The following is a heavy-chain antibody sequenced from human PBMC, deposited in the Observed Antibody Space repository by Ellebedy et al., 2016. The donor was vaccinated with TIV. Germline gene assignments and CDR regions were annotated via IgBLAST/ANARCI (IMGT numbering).Heavy chain of an antibody. CDR2: ISGSGGST. J-gene: IGHJ4*02. V-gene: IGHV3-23*01. D-gene: IGHD1-26*01. CDR3: AKDQGPGMVGATTLDY. CDR1: GFSFSSYA. Sequence: PGGSLRLSCAASGFSFSSYAMSWVRQAPGKGLEWVSAISGSGGSTYYADSVKGRFTISRDNSKNTLYLQMNSLRAEDTAVYYCAKDQGPGMVGATTLDYWGQGTLVTVSS.